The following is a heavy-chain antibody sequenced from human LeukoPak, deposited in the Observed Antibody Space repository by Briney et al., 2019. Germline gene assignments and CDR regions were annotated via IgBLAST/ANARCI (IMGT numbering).Heavy chain of an antibody. CDR3: ARGGPCGGDCFTDY. J-gene: IGHJ4*02. CDR1: GGTFSSYA. Sequence: GASVKVSCKASGGTFSSYAISWVRQAPGQGLEWMGRIIPILGMANYAQKFQGRVTITADKSTSTAYMELSSLRSEDTAVYYCARGGPCGGDCFTDYWGQGTLVTVSS. D-gene: IGHD2-21*02. V-gene: IGHV1-69*04. CDR2: IIPILGMA.